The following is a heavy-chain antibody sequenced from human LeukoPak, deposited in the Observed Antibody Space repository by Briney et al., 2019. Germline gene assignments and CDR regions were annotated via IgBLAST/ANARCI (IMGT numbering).Heavy chain of an antibody. CDR3: AKDRHAPGRYCSSTSCFPFDS. D-gene: IGHD2-2*01. CDR2: TSSSDAGT. J-gene: IGHJ5*01. V-gene: IGHV3-23*01. CDR1: GFPLSSYA. Sequence: GGSLRLSCAASGFPLSSYAMSWVRQAPGKGLEWVSATSSSDAGTYYADSVRGRFTISRDNSKNTLYLQMNSLRAEDTAVYYCAKDRHAPGRYCSSTSCFPFDSWGQGTLVTVSS.